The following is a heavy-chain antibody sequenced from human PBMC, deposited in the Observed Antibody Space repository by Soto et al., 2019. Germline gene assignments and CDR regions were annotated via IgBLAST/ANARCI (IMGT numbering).Heavy chain of an antibody. V-gene: IGHV1-69*13. Sequence: XSVKVSCKASGGTFSSYAISWVRQAPGQGLEWMGGIIPIFGTANYAQKFQGRVTITADESTSTAYMELSSLRSEDTAVYYCARGYYYGSGSYYPTARFDFWGQGTLVTVSS. CDR1: GGTFSSYA. CDR2: IIPIFGTA. D-gene: IGHD3-10*01. J-gene: IGHJ4*02. CDR3: ARGYYYGSGSYYPTARFDF.